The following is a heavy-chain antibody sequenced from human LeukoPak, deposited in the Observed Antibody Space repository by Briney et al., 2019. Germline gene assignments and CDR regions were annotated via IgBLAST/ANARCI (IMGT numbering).Heavy chain of an antibody. CDR1: GFTFTDYY. V-gene: IGHV3-11*04. CDR3: ARAHNWKYGSFDF. D-gene: IGHD1-7*01. J-gene: IGHJ4*02. Sequence: TTGGSLRLSCAASGFTFTDYYMSWIRQAPGKGLEWLSYISSSGSTIYYADSVKGRFTISRDNAKNSLYLQMNSLRAEDTAVYYCARAHNWKYGSFDFWGQGTLVTASS. CDR2: ISSSGSTI.